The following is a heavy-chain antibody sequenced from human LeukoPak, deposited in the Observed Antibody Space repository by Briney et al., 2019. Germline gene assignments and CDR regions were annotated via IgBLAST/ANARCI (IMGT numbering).Heavy chain of an antibody. Sequence: GGSLRLSCAASGFTFSSYAMHWVRQAPGKGLEWVAVISYDGSNKYYADSVRGRFTISRDNSKNTLYLQMNSLRAEDTAVYYCARYYDSSGIDYWGQGTLVTVSS. CDR1: GFTFSSYA. CDR2: ISYDGSNK. CDR3: ARYYDSSGIDY. J-gene: IGHJ4*02. D-gene: IGHD3-22*01. V-gene: IGHV3-30-3*01.